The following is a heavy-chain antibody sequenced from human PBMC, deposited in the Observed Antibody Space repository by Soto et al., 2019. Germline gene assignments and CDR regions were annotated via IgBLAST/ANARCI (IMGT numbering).Heavy chain of an antibody. Sequence: ASVKVSCKASGYIFSNYGITWVRQAPGQGLEWLGWISAYNHNTDSAQRLQGRVTFTTDTSTSTAYMELRGLTSDDTGVYYCGRGDQIFGVANGVDVWGQGTRVTVSS. CDR1: GYIFSNYG. CDR3: GRGDQIFGVANGVDV. CDR2: ISAYNHNT. D-gene: IGHD3-3*01. V-gene: IGHV1-18*01. J-gene: IGHJ6*02.